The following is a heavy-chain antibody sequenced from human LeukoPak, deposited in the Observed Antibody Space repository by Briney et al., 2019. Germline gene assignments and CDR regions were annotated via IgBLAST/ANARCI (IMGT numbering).Heavy chain of an antibody. D-gene: IGHD1-26*01. V-gene: IGHV3-7*01. CDR3: ARQRGGYSFDY. CDR1: RFTFSNYW. J-gene: IGHJ4*02. Sequence: PGGSLRLSCAASRFTFSNYWMSWVRQAPGKGLEWVANIKQDGSEKYYVDSVKGRFTMSRDNAKNSLYLQMNSLRAEDTAVYYCARQRGGYSFDYWGQGTLVTVSS. CDR2: IKQDGSEK.